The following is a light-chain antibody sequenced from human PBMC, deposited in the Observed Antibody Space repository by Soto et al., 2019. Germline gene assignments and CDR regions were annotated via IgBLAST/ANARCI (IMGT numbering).Light chain of an antibody. CDR1: SSNIGNNY. Sequence: QSVLTQPPSVSAAPGQKVTISCSGSSSNIGNNYVSWYQQLPGTAPKVLIYDNNKRPSGIPDRFSGSKSGTSATLGITGLQTGDEADYHCGTWDSSLSCWVFGGGTKLTVL. CDR3: GTWDSSLSCWV. V-gene: IGLV1-51*01. J-gene: IGLJ3*02. CDR2: DNN.